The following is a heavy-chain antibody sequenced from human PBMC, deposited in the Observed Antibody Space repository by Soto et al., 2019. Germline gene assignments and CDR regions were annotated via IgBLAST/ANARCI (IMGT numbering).Heavy chain of an antibody. D-gene: IGHD6-13*01. CDR2: IIPIFGTA. CDR3: GRSWYYYYGMDV. V-gene: IGHV1-69*01. J-gene: IGHJ6*02. CDR1: GGTFRSYA. Sequence: QVQLVQSGAEVKKPGSSVKVSYKASGGTFRSYAISWVRQAPGQGLEWMGGIIPIFGTANYAQKFQGRVTITADESTSTAYMELSSLRSEDTAVYYCGRSWYYYYGMDVWGQGTTVTVSS.